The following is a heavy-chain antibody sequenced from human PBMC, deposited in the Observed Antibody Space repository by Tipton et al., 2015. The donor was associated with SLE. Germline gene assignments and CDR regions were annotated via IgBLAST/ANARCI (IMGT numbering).Heavy chain of an antibody. CDR3: ATSPALKAAFDI. J-gene: IGHJ3*02. Sequence: QSGPEVKKPGASVKVSCKVSGYTLTELSMHWVRQAPGKGLEWMGGFDPEDGETIYAQKFQGRVTMTEDTSTDTAYMELSSLRSEDTAVYYCATSPALKAAFDIWGQGTMVTVSS. CDR2: FDPEDGET. CDR1: GYTLTELS. V-gene: IGHV1-24*01.